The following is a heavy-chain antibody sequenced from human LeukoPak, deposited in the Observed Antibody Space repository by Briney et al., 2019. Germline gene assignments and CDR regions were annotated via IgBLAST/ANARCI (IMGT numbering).Heavy chain of an antibody. Sequence: GGSLRLSCAASGSSFSTHWMHWVRQAPGKGLVYVAQIKSDGSATAYADSVKGRFTISRDNAKNSLYLQINSLRAEDTAVYYCARDHTGKFDYWGQGTPVTVSS. CDR2: IKSDGSAT. J-gene: IGHJ4*02. CDR3: ARDHTGKFDY. CDR1: GSSFSTHW. D-gene: IGHD1-26*01. V-gene: IGHV3-74*01.